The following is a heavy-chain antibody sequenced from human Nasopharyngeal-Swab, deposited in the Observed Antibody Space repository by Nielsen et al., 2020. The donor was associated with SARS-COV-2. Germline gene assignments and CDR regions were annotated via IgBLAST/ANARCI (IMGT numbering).Heavy chain of an antibody. CDR1: GDSLSSNSAA. V-gene: IGHV6-1*01. D-gene: IGHD5/OR15-5a*01. CDR3: ARGRALRLGDAIDI. Sequence: SQTLSLTCDVSGDSLSSNSAAWNWIRQSPSRGLEWLGRTYYRSKWYNDYAISVRSRITINPDTSKNQFSLHLNSVTPEDTAVYYCARGRALRLGDAIDIWGQGTKVTVSS. J-gene: IGHJ3*02. CDR2: TYYRSKWYN.